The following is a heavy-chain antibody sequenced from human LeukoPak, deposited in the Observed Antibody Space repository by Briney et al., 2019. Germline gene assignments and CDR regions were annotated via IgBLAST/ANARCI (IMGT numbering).Heavy chain of an antibody. V-gene: IGHV1-69*04. Sequence: ASVKVSCKASGGTFSSYAISWVRQAPGQGLEWMGRIIPILGIANYAQKFQGRVTITADKSTSTAYMELSSLRSEDTAVYYCARDRGIGDRYGMDVWGQGTTVTVSS. CDR2: IIPILGIA. CDR1: GGTFSSYA. CDR3: ARDRGIGDRYGMDV. D-gene: IGHD1-26*01. J-gene: IGHJ6*02.